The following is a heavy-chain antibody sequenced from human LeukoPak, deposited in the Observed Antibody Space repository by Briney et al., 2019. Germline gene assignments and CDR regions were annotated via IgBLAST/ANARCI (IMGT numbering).Heavy chain of an antibody. J-gene: IGHJ5*02. Sequence: SETLSLTCTVSGYSINNGYQWAWIRQSPGRGLEWIGSIYHDGAAHYNPSLSSRVVISVDTSNNQFSLRLSSVTVADTAVYYCARDPRWLTPDCTSLSCYENYFDPWGRGTLVTVSS. D-gene: IGHD2-2*01. CDR1: GYSINNGYQ. V-gene: IGHV4-38-2*02. CDR2: IYHDGAA. CDR3: ARDPRWLTPDCTSLSCYENYFDP.